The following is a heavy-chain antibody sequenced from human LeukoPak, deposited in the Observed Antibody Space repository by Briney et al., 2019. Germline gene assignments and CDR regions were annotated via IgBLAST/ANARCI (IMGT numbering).Heavy chain of an antibody. J-gene: IGHJ4*02. D-gene: IGHD3-22*01. CDR2: INPSGGST. CDR1: GYTFTSYY. CDR3: ARGGYYYDSSVYYCVY. Sequence: ASVKVSCKASGYTFTSYYMHWVRQAPGQGLEWMGIINPSGGSTSYAQKFQGRVTMTRDMSTSTVYMELSSLRSEDTAVYYCARGGYYYDSSVYYCVYWGQGTLVTVSS. V-gene: IGHV1-46*01.